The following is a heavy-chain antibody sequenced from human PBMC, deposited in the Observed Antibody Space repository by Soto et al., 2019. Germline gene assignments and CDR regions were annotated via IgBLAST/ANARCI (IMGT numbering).Heavy chain of an antibody. Sequence: QVQLVQSGAEVKKPGASVKVSCNASGYTFTSYDINWVRQATGQGLEWMGWMNLNSGNTGYAQKLQGRVTMTRNTSISTAYMELSSLRSEDTAVYYCARMVVDSSNFDYWGQGTLVTVSS. CDR2: MNLNSGNT. V-gene: IGHV1-8*01. D-gene: IGHD6-13*01. CDR3: ARMVVDSSNFDY. CDR1: GYTFTSYD. J-gene: IGHJ4*02.